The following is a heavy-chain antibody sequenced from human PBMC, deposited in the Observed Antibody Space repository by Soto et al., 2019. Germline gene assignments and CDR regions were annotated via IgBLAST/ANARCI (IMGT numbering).Heavy chain of an antibody. J-gene: IGHJ5*02. CDR1: GFTFSSYT. CDR2: ITKSGDRT. D-gene: IGHD3-10*01. CDR3: AKSSFGEVS. Sequence: GGSLRLSCAASGFTFSSYTMTWVRQAPGKGLEWVSGITKSGDRTYYADSVKGRFAISRDNSKNTLYLQANSLRVEDTAVYYCAKSSFGEVSWGQGTLVTVSS. V-gene: IGHV3-23*01.